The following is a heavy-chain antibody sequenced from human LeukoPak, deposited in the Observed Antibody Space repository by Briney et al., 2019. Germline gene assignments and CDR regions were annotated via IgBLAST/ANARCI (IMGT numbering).Heavy chain of an antibody. Sequence: SETLSLTCAVPGGSISSGAYSWNWIRQPPGKGLEWIGYIYHSGSTYYNPSLKSRVTISVDRSKNQFSLKLSSVTAADTAVYYCASSPNYGDYVGYYGMDVWGQGTTVTVSS. CDR2: IYHSGST. CDR1: GGSISSGAYS. V-gene: IGHV4-30-2*01. D-gene: IGHD4-17*01. CDR3: ASSPNYGDYVGYYGMDV. J-gene: IGHJ6*02.